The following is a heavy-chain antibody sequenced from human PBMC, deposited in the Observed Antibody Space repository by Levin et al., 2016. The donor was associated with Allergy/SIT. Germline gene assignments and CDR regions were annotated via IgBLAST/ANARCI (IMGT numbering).Heavy chain of an antibody. J-gene: IGHJ2*01. CDR1: GGSMSRYY. CDR2: IYHSGSS. V-gene: IGHV4-59*01. D-gene: IGHD2-2*01. CDR3: ARGECASTTCYSFSHWYFDL. Sequence: SETLSLTCSVSGGSMSRYYWSWIRQSAGKGLEWIGYIYHSGSSNYNPSLKSRVSMSVDTSKNHFSLRLTSVTAADTAVYFCARGECASTTCYSFSHWYFDLWGRGTLVTVSS.